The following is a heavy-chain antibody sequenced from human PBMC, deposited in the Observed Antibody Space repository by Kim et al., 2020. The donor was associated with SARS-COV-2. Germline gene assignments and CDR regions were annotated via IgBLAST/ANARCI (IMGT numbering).Heavy chain of an antibody. CDR3: ARALPGIVGATTGRDY. D-gene: IGHD1-26*01. CDR1: GGSFSGYY. Sequence: SETLSLTCAVYGGSFSGYYWSWIRQPPGKGLEWIGEINHSGSTNYNPSLKSRVTISVDTSKNQFSLKLSSVTAADTAVYYCARALPGIVGATTGRDYWG. CDR2: INHSGST. J-gene: IGHJ4*01. V-gene: IGHV4-34*01.